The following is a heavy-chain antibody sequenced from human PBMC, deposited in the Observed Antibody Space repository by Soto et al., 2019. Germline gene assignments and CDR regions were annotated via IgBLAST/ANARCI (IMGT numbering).Heavy chain of an antibody. J-gene: IGHJ3*02. Sequence: QVQLVESGGGVVQPGRSLRLSCAASGFTFSSYAMHWVRQAPGKGLEWVAVISYDGSNKYYADSVKGRFTISRDNSKNILYLQMSSLTAEDSTVYYCTRDRYDGSGSYYGRSGAFDIWGQGTMVTVSS. CDR3: TRDRYDGSGSYYGRSGAFDI. V-gene: IGHV3-30-3*01. CDR2: ISYDGSNK. D-gene: IGHD3-10*01. CDR1: GFTFSSYA.